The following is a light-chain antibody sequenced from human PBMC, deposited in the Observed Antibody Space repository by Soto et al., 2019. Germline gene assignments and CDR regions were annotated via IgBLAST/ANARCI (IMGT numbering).Light chain of an antibody. Sequence: QSVLTQPPSVSAAPGQKVTISCSGSSSKIGNNYVSWYQQLPGTAPKLLIYDNNKRPSGIPDRFSGSKSGTSATLGITGLQTGDEADYYCGTWDSSLTGGRVFGTGTKVTVL. CDR2: DNN. J-gene: IGLJ1*01. CDR1: SSKIGNNY. V-gene: IGLV1-51*01. CDR3: GTWDSSLTGGRV.